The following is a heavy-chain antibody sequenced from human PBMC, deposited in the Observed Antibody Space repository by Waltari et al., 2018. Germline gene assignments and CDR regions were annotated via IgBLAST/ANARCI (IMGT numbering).Heavy chain of an antibody. Sequence: SGYTFTNSSMHWVRQAPGQGLEWMGIINPSGSSTSYALKFEDRVTMTRDTSTSTVYMQLSSLKSEDTAIYYCARDSSSSGKGDYWGQGTLVTVSS. D-gene: IGHD6-6*01. CDR3: ARDSSSSGKGDY. CDR2: INPSGSST. V-gene: IGHV1-46*01. J-gene: IGHJ4*02. CDR1: GYTFTNSS.